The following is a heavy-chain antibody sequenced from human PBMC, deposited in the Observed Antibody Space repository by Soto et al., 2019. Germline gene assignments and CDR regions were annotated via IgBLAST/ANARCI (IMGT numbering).Heavy chain of an antibody. CDR1: GGSFRDYY. V-gene: IGHV4-34*01. J-gene: IGHJ4*02. D-gene: IGHD6-6*01. CDR3: ARTSRFDS. CDR2: INHSGST. Sequence: SETLSLTCAVYGGSFRDYYWSRVRQPPGKGLEWIGQINHSGSTNYNPSLKSRVTISVDTSKNQFSLKLSSVTAADTAVYYCARTSRFDSWGQGTLVTVSS.